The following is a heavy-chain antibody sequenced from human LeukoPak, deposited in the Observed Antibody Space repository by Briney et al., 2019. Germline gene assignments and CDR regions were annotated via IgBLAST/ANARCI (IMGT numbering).Heavy chain of an antibody. J-gene: IGHJ6*02. CDR3: ARGGIAVAGTPRTLYYYYYGMDV. D-gene: IGHD6-19*01. CDR1: GFTFSSYA. Sequence: GGSLRLSCAASGFTFSSYAMSWVRQAPGKGLEWVSVIYSGGSTYYADSVKGRFTISRHNSKNTLHLQMNSLRAEDTAVYYCARGGIAVAGTPRTLYYYYYGMDVWGQGTTVTVSS. V-gene: IGHV3-53*04. CDR2: IYSGGST.